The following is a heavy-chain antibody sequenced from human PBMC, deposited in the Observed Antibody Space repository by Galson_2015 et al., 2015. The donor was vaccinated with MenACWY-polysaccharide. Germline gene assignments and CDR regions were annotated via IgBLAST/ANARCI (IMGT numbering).Heavy chain of an antibody. CDR3: TVYYYDSSGYYTHYYYYGMDV. D-gene: IGHD3-22*01. V-gene: IGHV3-73*01. J-gene: IGHJ6*02. CDR1: GFTFSGSA. Sequence: SLRLSCAASGFTFSGSAMHWVRQASGKGLEWVGRIRSKANSYATAYAASVKGRFTISRDDSKNTAYLQMNSLKTEDTAVYYCTVYYYDSSGYYTHYYYYGMDVWGQGTTVTVSS. CDR2: IRSKANSYAT.